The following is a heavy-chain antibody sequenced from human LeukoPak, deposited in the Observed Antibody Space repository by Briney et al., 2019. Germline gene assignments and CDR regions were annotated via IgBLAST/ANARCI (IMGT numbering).Heavy chain of an antibody. CDR1: GYTFTGYY. V-gene: IGHV1-2*02. J-gene: IGHJ3*02. D-gene: IGHD3-22*01. Sequence: ASVKVSCKASGYTFTGYYMYWVRQAPGQGLEWMGWINPKSGGTNYAQKFQGRVTMSRERSSSTAYMELRSLRSDDTAVYYCARKSLDYYDSLDAFDIWGLGTMVTVSS. CDR3: ARKSLDYYDSLDAFDI. CDR2: INPKSGGT.